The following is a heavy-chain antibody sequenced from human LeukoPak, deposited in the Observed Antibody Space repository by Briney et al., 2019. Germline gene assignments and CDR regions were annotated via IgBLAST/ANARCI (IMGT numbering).Heavy chain of an antibody. CDR2: IYYSGST. CDR1: GGSISSSSDY. D-gene: IGHD3-10*01. J-gene: IGHJ6*02. CDR3: ARQHYYGSGPLFYYYYYGMDV. Sequence: SETLSLTCTVSGGSISSSSDYWGWIRQPPGKGLEWIANIYYSGSTFYNPSLKSRVTISVDTSKNQFSLKLSSVTAADTAVYYCARQHYYGSGPLFYYYYYGMDVWGQGTTVTVSS. V-gene: IGHV4-39*01.